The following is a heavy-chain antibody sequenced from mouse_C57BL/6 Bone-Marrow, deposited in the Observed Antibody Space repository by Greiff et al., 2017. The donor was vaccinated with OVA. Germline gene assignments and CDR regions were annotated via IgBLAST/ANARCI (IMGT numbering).Heavy chain of an antibody. CDR1: GFNIKDYY. Sequence: VKLVESGAELVKPGASVKLSCTASGFNIKDYYMHWMKQRPEQGLEWIGYIYPRDGSTKYNEKFKGKATLTADKSSSTAYMQLNSLTSEDSAVYFCARESTNWGYYAMDYWGQGTSVTVSS. V-gene: IGHV1-78*01. J-gene: IGHJ4*01. CDR2: IYPRDGST. CDR3: ARESTNWGYYAMDY. D-gene: IGHD4-1*01.